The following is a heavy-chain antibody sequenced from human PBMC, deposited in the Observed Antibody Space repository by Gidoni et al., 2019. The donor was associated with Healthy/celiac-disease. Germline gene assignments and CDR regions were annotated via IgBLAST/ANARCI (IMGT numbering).Heavy chain of an antibody. CDR1: GGSISSYY. D-gene: IGHD3-22*01. Sequence: QVQLQESGPGLVQPSETLSLTCTVSGGSISSYYWSWIRQPPGKGLEWIGYIYYSGSTNYNPSLKSRVTISVDTSKNQFSLKLSSVTAADTAVYYCARHNSSGYYYFDYWGQGTLVTVSS. CDR2: IYYSGST. J-gene: IGHJ4*02. V-gene: IGHV4-59*08. CDR3: ARHNSSGYYYFDY.